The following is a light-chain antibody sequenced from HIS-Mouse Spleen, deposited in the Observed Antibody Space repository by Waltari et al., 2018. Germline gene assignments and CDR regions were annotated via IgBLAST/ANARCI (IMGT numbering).Light chain of an antibody. V-gene: IGLV2-23*02. CDR3: CSYAGSSTVV. CDR2: EVS. CDR1: SSDVGGYHY. J-gene: IGLJ2*01. Sequence: QSALTQPASVSGSPGQSITISCTGTSSDVGGYHYVSWYQQHPGKAPKLMIYEVSKRPSGVSNRFAGSKSGNTASLTISGLQAEDEADYYCCSYAGSSTVVFGGGTKLTVL.